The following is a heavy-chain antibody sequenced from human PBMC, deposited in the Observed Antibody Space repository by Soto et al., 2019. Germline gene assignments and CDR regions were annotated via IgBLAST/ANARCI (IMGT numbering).Heavy chain of an antibody. Sequence: QVQLVESGGGVVQPGRSLRLSCAASGFTFSSYGMHWVRQAPGKGLEWVAVIWYDGSNKYYADSVKGRFTISRDNSKNPLYLQMNSLRAEDTAVYYCARDWGVWGSYRYLDYWGQGTLFTVSS. V-gene: IGHV3-33*01. J-gene: IGHJ4*02. D-gene: IGHD3-16*02. CDR2: IWYDGSNK. CDR1: GFTFSSYG. CDR3: ARDWGVWGSYRYLDY.